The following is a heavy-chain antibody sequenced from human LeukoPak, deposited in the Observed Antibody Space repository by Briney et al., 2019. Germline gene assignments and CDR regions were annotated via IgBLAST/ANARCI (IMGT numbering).Heavy chain of an antibody. CDR3: AREGAVVVPAARRGAHWFDP. V-gene: IGHV4-31*03. J-gene: IGHJ5*02. Sequence: TSQTLSLTCTVSGGSISSGGYYWSWIRQHPGKGLEWIGYIYYSGSTYYNPSLKSRVTISVDTSKNQFSLKLSSVTAADTAVYYCAREGAVVVPAARRGAHWFDPWGQGTLVTVSS. CDR2: IYYSGST. D-gene: IGHD2-2*01. CDR1: GGSISSGGYY.